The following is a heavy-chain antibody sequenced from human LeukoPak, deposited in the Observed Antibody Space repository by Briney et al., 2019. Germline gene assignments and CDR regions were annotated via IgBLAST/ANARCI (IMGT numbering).Heavy chain of an antibody. Sequence: GGSLRLSCAASGFSFSSYWMSWVRQAPGKGLEWVANIKQDGTDKYYLDSVKGRFTISRDNAKNSLFLQMNSLRVEDTAVYFCARDVNYYDSSGYFDYWGQGTLVTVSS. D-gene: IGHD3-22*01. CDR2: IKQDGTDK. J-gene: IGHJ4*02. CDR3: ARDVNYYDSSGYFDY. V-gene: IGHV3-7*01. CDR1: GFSFSSYW.